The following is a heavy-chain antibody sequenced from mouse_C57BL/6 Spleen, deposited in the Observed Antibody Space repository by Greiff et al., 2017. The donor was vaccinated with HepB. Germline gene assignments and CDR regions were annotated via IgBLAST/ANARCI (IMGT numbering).Heavy chain of an antibody. Sequence: QVQLQQPGAELVMPGASVKLSCKASGYTFTSYWMHWVKQRPGQGLEWIGEIDPSDSYTNYNQQFKGKSTLTVDKSSSTAYMQLSSLTSEDSAVYYCTRRGDGYYDYWGKGTTLTVSS. CDR3: TRRGDGYYDY. CDR1: GYTFTSYW. V-gene: IGHV1-69*01. D-gene: IGHD2-3*01. CDR2: IDPSDSYT. J-gene: IGHJ2*01.